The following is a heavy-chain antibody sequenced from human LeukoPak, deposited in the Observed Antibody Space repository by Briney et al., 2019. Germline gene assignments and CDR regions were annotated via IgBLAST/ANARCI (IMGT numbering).Heavy chain of an antibody. CDR1: GYTFTGYY. CDR2: IIPNSGGT. CDR3: ARQDLEWFVWFDP. Sequence: ASVKVSCKASGYTFTGYYIHWVRQAPGQGLEWMGWIIPNSGGTNYAQKFQGRVTMTRTKSISTAYMELSRLRSDDAAVYYCARQDLEWFVWFDPWGQGTLVTVSS. J-gene: IGHJ5*02. D-gene: IGHD3-3*01. V-gene: IGHV1-2*02.